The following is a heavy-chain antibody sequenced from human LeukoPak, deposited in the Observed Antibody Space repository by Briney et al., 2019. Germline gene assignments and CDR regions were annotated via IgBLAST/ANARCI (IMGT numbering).Heavy chain of an antibody. J-gene: IGHJ5*01. V-gene: IGHV4-38-2*01. CDR3: VRGDIPDF. CDR2: IFHSGKT. Sequence: SETLSLTCGVSGYSISSGYYWGWIRQSPGKGLEWIGSIFHSGKTYYNLSLKSRVTISVDTSKSQFSLKLSSVTAADTAVYYCVRGDIPDFWGQGTLVTVSS. D-gene: IGHD2-21*01. CDR1: GYSISSGYY.